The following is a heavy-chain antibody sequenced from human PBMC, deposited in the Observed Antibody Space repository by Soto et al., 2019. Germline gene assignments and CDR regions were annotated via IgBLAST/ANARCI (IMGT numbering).Heavy chain of an antibody. CDR3: ARDLPLYYGSGTYYSRAFDI. J-gene: IGHJ3*02. V-gene: IGHV3-33*01. D-gene: IGHD3-10*01. CDR1: GFTFSSYG. Sequence: SLRISWAACGFTFSSYGMHWVRKAPGMGLEWVAVIWYDGNNKYYADSLRGRFTISRDNSKNTLYLQMNSLRAEDTAVYSCARDLPLYYGSGTYYSRAFDIWGQGTMVTVSS. CDR2: IWYDGNNK.